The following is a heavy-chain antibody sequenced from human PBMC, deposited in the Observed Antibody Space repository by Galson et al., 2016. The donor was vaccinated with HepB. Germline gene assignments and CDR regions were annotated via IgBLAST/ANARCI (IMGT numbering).Heavy chain of an antibody. CDR2: IYTAGNT. V-gene: IGHV3-53*01. Sequence: SLRLSCAVSGFSVSTNYMSWVRQAPGKGLEWASIIYTAGNTYYTDSVKGRFTISRDNAQNTLYLQMTSLTGEDTSVYYCARGPGYYSASGRPWDYNPMDVWGQGTTVIVSS. D-gene: IGHD3-10*01. CDR1: GFSVSTNY. J-gene: IGHJ6*02. CDR3: ARGPGYYSASGRPWDYNPMDV.